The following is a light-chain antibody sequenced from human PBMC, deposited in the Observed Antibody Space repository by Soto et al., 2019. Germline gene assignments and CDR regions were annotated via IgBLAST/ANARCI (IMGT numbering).Light chain of an antibody. CDR1: QTISTS. Sequence: DIQMTQAPSTLSASFGDRVTITCRATQTISTSLAWYQQIPGRAPKLLIYKASILDTGVPSRFSGSGSGTEFTLTISSLQPDDFATYYCQQYKTYSTFGQGTKVDIK. V-gene: IGKV1-5*03. J-gene: IGKJ1*01. CDR3: QQYKTYST. CDR2: KAS.